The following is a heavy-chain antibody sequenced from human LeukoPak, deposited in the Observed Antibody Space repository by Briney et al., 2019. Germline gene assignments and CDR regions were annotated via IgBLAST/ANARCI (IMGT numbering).Heavy chain of an antibody. J-gene: IGHJ4*02. CDR1: GFTFGDYA. CDR2: ISTNSAFI. V-gene: IGHV3-21*01. CDR3: ACLRGLSDY. D-gene: IGHD4-17*01. Sequence: GGSLRLSCTASGFTFGDYAMSWFRQAPGKGLEWVSSISTNSAFIYYADSVRGRFSISRDNTKNSLYLQMYSLTADDTAVYFCACLRGLSDYCGQGTLVTVSS.